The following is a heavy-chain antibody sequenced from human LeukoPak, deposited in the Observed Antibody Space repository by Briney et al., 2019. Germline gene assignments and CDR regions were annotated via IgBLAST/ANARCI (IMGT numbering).Heavy chain of an antibody. V-gene: IGHV4-59*01. D-gene: IGHD3-22*01. CDR1: GGSIGSYY. CDR3: ARVQKGSGYYYDY. CDR2: IYYSGST. Sequence: ASETLSLTCTVSGGSIGSYYWSWIRQPPGKGLEWIGYIYYSGSTNYNPSLKSRVTISVDTSKNQFSLKLSSVTAADTAVYYCARVQKGSGYYYDYWGQGTLVTVSS. J-gene: IGHJ4*02.